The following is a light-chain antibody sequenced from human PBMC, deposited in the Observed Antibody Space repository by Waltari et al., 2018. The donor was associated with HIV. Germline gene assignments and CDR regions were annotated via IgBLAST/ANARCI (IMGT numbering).Light chain of an antibody. CDR2: AAS. Sequence: DIQMTQSPSSLSASIGDRVTITCQPSQTISSYLNWYQQKPGKDPKLLIYAASSLQGGVPSRFSGSGSGTDFTLTISSLQREDFATYYCQQTDSTPYTFGQGTKLEIK. V-gene: IGKV1-39*01. J-gene: IGKJ2*01. CDR3: QQTDSTPYT. CDR1: QTISSY.